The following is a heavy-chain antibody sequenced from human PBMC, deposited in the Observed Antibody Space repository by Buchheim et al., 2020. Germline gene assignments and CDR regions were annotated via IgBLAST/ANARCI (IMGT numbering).Heavy chain of an antibody. Sequence: EVQLVESGGGLVQPGGSLRLSCAASGFTFSSYEMNWVRQAPGKGLEWVSYISSSGSTIYYADSVKGRFTISRDNAKSSLYLPMNSLRAEDTAVYYCARDLVSSGYYYYYYGMDVWGQGTT. CDR1: GFTFSSYE. D-gene: IGHD5/OR15-5a*01. V-gene: IGHV3-48*03. CDR2: ISSSGSTI. CDR3: ARDLVSSGYYYYYYGMDV. J-gene: IGHJ6*02.